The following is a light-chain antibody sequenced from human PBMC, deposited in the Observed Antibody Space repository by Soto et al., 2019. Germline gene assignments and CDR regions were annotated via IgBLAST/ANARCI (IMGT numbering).Light chain of an antibody. Sequence: EIVMTQSPATLSVSPVERATLSCRASQSIGSYLAWYQHKLGQPPRLLIYDASNRATGIPVRFSGSGSGTDFTLTISSLEPEDFAVYYCQQRSTWPPFSFGPGTKVDI. J-gene: IGKJ3*01. CDR2: DAS. CDR3: QQRSTWPPFS. V-gene: IGKV3-11*01. CDR1: QSIGSY.